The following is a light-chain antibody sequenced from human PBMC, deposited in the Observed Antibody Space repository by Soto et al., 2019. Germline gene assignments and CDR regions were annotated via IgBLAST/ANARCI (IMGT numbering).Light chain of an antibody. CDR1: QSVLYSSNNKNY. CDR2: WAS. CDR3: QQYYSTHT. V-gene: IGKV4-1*01. J-gene: IGKJ2*01. Sequence: DIVMTQSPDSLAVSLGERATINCKSSQSVLYSSNNKNYLAWYQQKPGQPPKLLIYWASTRESGVPDRFGGSGSGTDFTLTISSLQAEDVAVYYCQQYYSTHTFGQGTKLEIK.